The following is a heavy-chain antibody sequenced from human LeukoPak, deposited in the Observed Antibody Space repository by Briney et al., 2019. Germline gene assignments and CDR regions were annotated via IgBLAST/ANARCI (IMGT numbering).Heavy chain of an antibody. J-gene: IGHJ5*02. CDR3: AKDQGGPLTGYSNWFDP. CDR2: VCGSGGST. D-gene: IGHD3-9*01. Sequence: GGSLRLSCAASGFTFSSYAMSWVRQAPGKGLEWVSAVCGSGGSTYYADSVKGRFTISRDNSKNTLYLQMNSLRAEDTAVYYCAKDQGGPLTGYSNWFDPWGQGTLVTVSS. V-gene: IGHV3-23*01. CDR1: GFTFSSYA.